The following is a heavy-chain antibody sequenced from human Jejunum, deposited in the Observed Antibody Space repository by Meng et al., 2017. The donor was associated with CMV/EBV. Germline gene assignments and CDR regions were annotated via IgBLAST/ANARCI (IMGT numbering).Heavy chain of an antibody. V-gene: IGHV1-69*12. J-gene: IGHJ4*02. CDR1: GESFSTQT. CDR3: ARGRRNEPLFDY. Sequence: QVQLVQSGAEGXXXXXXVKXACKTSGESFSTQTFRWVRQAAGQGLEWMGGLIAVFDKTKAAPRFQDRVTFTADESTSTAYMELSSLTFDDTAVYFCARGRRNEPLFDYWGQGTLVTSPQ. CDR2: LIAVFDKT. D-gene: IGHD1-14*01.